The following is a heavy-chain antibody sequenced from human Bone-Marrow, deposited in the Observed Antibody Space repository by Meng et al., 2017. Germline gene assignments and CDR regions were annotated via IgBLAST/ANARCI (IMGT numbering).Heavy chain of an antibody. V-gene: IGHV1-18*01. CDR2: IGTYSGEK. CDR1: GYAFTDYS. D-gene: IGHD6-19*01. J-gene: IGHJ1*01. CDR3: ARDPEQWLVLRYFQH. Sequence: ASVKVSCKASGYAFTDYSITWLRQAPGQGLEWMGWIGTYSGEKKYAQRLQGRVTMTSDTSTSTAYMELSSLRSEDTAVYYCARDPEQWLVLRYFQHWGQGTLVTVSS.